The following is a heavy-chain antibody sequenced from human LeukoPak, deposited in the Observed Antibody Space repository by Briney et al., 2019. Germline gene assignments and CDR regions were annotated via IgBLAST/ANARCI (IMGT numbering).Heavy chain of an antibody. CDR1: VYTLSSYY. CDR2: INPNGCSQ. CDR3: ARIVGGSSVDS. Sequence: VSEHLPCKASVYTLSSYYMHWVRQAPGQALEWMGIINPNGCSQQHAQKFQGRVTMTRYLSTSTVHMELSAVRSHHQALYYCARIVGGSSVDSWGQGTLVTVSS. D-gene: IGHD1-26*01. V-gene: IGHV1-46*01. J-gene: IGHJ4*02.